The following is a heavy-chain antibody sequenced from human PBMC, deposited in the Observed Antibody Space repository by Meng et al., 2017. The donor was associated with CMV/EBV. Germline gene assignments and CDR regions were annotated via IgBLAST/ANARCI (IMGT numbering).Heavy chain of an antibody. J-gene: IGHJ4*02. Sequence: ASVKVSCKASGYTFTSYGISWVRQAPGQGLEWMGWISAYNGNTNYAQKLQGRVTMTTDTSTSTAYMELRSLRSDDTAVYYCARDARWGFTIFGVVIPCDYWGQGTLVTVSS. D-gene: IGHD3-3*01. CDR2: ISAYNGNT. V-gene: IGHV1-18*01. CDR3: ARDARWGFTIFGVVIPCDY. CDR1: GYTFTSYG.